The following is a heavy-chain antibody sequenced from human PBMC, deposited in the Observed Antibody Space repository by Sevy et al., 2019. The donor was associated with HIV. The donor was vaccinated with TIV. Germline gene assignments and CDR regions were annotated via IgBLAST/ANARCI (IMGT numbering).Heavy chain of an antibody. CDR1: GFTFSNSN. J-gene: IGHJ2*01. Sequence: GGSLRLSCAGAGFTFSNSNMNWVRQAPGKGLQWVSSITSESGYIYYADSVKGRFVISRDNAKNSVYLQMNSLRADDTAVYYCARDRVQPSHWYFDLWGRGTPVTVSS. CDR3: ARDRVQPSHWYFDL. D-gene: IGHD3-10*01. V-gene: IGHV3-21*01. CDR2: ITSESGYI.